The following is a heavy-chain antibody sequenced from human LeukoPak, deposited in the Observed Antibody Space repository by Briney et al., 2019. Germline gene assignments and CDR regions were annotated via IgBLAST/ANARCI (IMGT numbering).Heavy chain of an antibody. CDR1: GFTFSDYY. CDR2: ISSSSSYI. CDR3: ARGRSGDDYGGYLLNRHLGLGFDY. J-gene: IGHJ4*02. V-gene: IGHV3-21*01. D-gene: IGHD4-23*01. Sequence: PGGSLRLSCAASGFTFSDYYMDWVRQAPGKGLEWVSSISSSSSYIYYADSVKGRFTISRDNSKNTLYLQMNSLRAEDTAVYYCARGRSGDDYGGYLLNRHLGLGFDYWGQGTLVTVSS.